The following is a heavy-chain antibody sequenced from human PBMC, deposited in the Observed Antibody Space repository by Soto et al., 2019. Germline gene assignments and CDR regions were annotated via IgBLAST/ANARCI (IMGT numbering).Heavy chain of an antibody. Sequence: GGSLRLSCAASGFTFSSYAMSWVRQAPGKGLEWVSAISGSGGSTYYADSVKGRLTISRDNSKNTLYLQMNSLRAEDTAVYYCAKAQSGYLLQSVMVVAATELDSWGHGTLVTVSS. CDR3: AKAQSGYLLQSVMVVAATELDS. J-gene: IGHJ5*01. D-gene: IGHD2-15*01. CDR2: ISGSGGST. V-gene: IGHV3-23*01. CDR1: GFTFSSYA.